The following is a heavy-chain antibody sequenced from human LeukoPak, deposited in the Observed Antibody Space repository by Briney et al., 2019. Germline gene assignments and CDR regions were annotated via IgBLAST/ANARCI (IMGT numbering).Heavy chain of an antibody. CDR3: ARDLTIRVGANNPFDY. CDR1: GGTFSSYA. D-gene: IGHD1-26*01. Sequence: GASVKVSCKASGGTFSSYAISWVRQAPGQGLEWMGRIIPILGIANYAQKFQGRVTITADKSTSTAYMELSSLRSEDTAVYYCARDLTIRVGANNPFDYWGQGTLVTVSS. CDR2: IIPILGIA. J-gene: IGHJ4*02. V-gene: IGHV1-69*04.